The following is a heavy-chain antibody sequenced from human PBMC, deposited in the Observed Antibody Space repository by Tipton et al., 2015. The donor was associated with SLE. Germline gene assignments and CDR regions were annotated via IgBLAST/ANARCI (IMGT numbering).Heavy chain of an antibody. D-gene: IGHD1-7*01. V-gene: IGHV4-39*07. CDR3: ARWNFVTMTGGFDI. J-gene: IGHJ3*02. CDR1: GGSISISSYY. CDR2: INYSGTT. Sequence: TLSLTCTVSGGSISISSYYWAWIRQPPGKGLECIGNINYSGTTSYNPSLKSRVTMSVDTSQNQFSLTLRSVTAADTAIYYCARWNFVTMTGGFDIWGQGTMFTVSS.